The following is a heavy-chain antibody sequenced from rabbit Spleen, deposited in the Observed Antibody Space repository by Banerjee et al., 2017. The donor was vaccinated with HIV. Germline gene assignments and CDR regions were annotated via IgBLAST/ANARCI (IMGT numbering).Heavy chain of an antibody. J-gene: IGHJ6*01. CDR3: ARDSGSSFSTYGMDL. CDR1: GFDFSSTYW. D-gene: IGHD8-1*01. Sequence: QEQLVESGGGLVQPEGSLTLTCKASGFDFSSTYWICWVRQAPGKGLEWIACIYHGSSGSTYYANWAKGRFTISRTSSTAVTLQMTSLTAADTATYFCARDSGSSFSTYGMDLWGPGTL. CDR2: IYHGSSGST. V-gene: IGHV1S45*01.